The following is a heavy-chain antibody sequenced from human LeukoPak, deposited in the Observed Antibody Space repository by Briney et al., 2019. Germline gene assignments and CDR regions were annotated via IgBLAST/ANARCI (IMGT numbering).Heavy chain of an antibody. CDR3: ASGSFLEWLLPTRDYYDCGTDD. Sequence: GGSLRLSCAASGFTFSSYSMNWVRQAPGKGLEWVSSISSSSSNTYYADSVKGRFTISRDNAKNSLYLQMNSLRAEDTAVYYCASGSFLEWLLPTRDYYDCGTDDWGQGTPVTVSS. J-gene: IGHJ6*02. CDR2: ISSSSSNT. CDR1: GFTFSSYS. V-gene: IGHV3-21*01. D-gene: IGHD3-3*01.